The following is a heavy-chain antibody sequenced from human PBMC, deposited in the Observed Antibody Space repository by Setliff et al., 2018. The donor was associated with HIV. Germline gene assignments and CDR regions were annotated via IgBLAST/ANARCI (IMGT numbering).Heavy chain of an antibody. J-gene: IGHJ6*03. Sequence: GGSLRLSCAASGFTFNVYSMNWVRQAPGKGLEWVSYISASTNTIYYADSVKGRFTISRDNARNSLYLQTNSLRAEDTAVYYCLRGSIQVPGLDHMDVCGKGTTVTVSS. CDR1: GFTFNVYS. V-gene: IGHV3-48*01. D-gene: IGHD5-18*01. CDR3: LRGSIQVPGLDHMDV. CDR2: ISASTNTI.